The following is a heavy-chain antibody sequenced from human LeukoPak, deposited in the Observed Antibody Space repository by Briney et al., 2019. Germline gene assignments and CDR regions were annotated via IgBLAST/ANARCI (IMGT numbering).Heavy chain of an antibody. Sequence: GESLQISCKGSGYSFTSYWIGWVRQMPGKGLEWMGSIYPGDSDTRYSPSFQGQVTISADKSISTAYLQWSSLKASDTAMYYCARRGGSSSSGGSFDYWGQGTLVTVSS. V-gene: IGHV5-51*01. J-gene: IGHJ4*02. CDR2: IYPGDSDT. CDR1: GYSFTSYW. D-gene: IGHD6-6*01. CDR3: ARRGGSSSSGGSFDY.